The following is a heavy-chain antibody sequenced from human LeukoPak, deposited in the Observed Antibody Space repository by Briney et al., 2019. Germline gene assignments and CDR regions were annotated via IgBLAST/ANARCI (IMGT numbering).Heavy chain of an antibody. CDR1: GFTFSSYS. CDR2: ISSSSSII. D-gene: IGHD1-14*01. Sequence: GGSLRLSCAASGFTFSSYSMNWVRQAPGKGLEWVSYISSSSSIIYYADSVKGRFTISRDNAKNPLYLQMNRLRAEDTAVYYCARRPGISDHSSQGTLVTVSS. J-gene: IGHJ4*02. V-gene: IGHV3-48*01. CDR3: ARRPGISDH.